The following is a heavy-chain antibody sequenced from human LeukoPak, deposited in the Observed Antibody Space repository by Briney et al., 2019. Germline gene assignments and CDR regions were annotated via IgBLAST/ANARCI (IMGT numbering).Heavy chain of an antibody. CDR1: GFTFSSYA. D-gene: IGHD3-22*01. J-gene: IGHJ4*02. CDR2: IICSGGST. V-gene: IGHV3-23*01. CDR3: AKDLAITRIVVGLFDY. Sequence: PGGSLRLYSPASGFTFSSYAMSWVRPAPGKGLEWVSAIICSGGSTYYADSVKGRFTISRDNSKNTLYLQMNSLRAEDTAVYYCAKDLAITRIVVGLFDYWGQGTLVTVSS.